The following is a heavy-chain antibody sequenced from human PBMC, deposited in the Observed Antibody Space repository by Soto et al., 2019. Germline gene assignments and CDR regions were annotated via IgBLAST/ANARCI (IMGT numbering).Heavy chain of an antibody. CDR3: ARVSGSYYYGMDV. CDR2: IYHSGST. CDR1: GGSISSSNW. Sequence: QVQLQESGPGLVKPSGTLSLTCAVSGGSISSSNWWSWVRQPPGKGLEWIGEIYHSGSTNYNPSLKNRVTISVDKSNNQFSLTLSSVTAADTAVYYCARVSGSYYYGMDVWGQGTTVTVSS. V-gene: IGHV4-4*02. D-gene: IGHD3-10*01. J-gene: IGHJ6*02.